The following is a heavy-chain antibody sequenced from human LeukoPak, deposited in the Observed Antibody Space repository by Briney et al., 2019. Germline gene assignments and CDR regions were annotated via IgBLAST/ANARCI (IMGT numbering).Heavy chain of an antibody. CDR1: GGSISSYY. CDR3: ARCFPGITIFGVVHGTGYYYGMDV. D-gene: IGHD3-3*01. CDR2: IYYSGST. Sequence: PSETLSLTCTVSGGSISSYYWSWIRQPPGKGLEWIGYIYYSGSTHYNPSLKSRVTISVDTSKNQFSLKLSSVTAADTAVYYCARCFPGITIFGVVHGTGYYYGMDVWGQGTTVTVSS. J-gene: IGHJ6*02. V-gene: IGHV4-59*08.